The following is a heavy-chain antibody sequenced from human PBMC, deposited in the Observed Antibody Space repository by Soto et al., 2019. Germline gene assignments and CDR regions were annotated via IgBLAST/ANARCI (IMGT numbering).Heavy chain of an antibody. CDR1: GFTFRSYA. CDR3: ALVYYHGSGSYYSSSFDY. J-gene: IGHJ4*02. Sequence: EVQLLESGGGLVQPGGSLRLSCAASGFTFRSYAMSWVRQAPGKGLEWVSAISGSGGSTYYADSVKGRFTISRDNSKNTLYLQMNSLRAEDTGVYYCALVYYHGSGSYYSSSFDYWGQGTLVTVSS. D-gene: IGHD3-10*01. V-gene: IGHV3-23*01. CDR2: ISGSGGST.